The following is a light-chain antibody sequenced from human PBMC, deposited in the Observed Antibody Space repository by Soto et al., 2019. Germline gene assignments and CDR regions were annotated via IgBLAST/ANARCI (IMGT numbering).Light chain of an antibody. J-gene: IGKJ5*01. Sequence: EIVMRQSPATLSVSPGERATLSCRASQSVSSNLACYQQKPGQAPRLLIYGASTRATGIPARFSGSGSGTEFTLTISSLQSEDFAVYYCQQYNNWPPMYTFGQGTRLEIK. CDR2: GAS. V-gene: IGKV3-15*01. CDR1: QSVSSN. CDR3: QQYNNWPPMYT.